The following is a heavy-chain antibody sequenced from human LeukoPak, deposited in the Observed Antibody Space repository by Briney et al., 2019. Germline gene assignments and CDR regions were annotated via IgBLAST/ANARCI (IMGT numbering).Heavy chain of an antibody. CDR3: ARRDGSGSHFDY. D-gene: IGHD3-10*01. CDR2: IYPGDSDN. CDR1: GYSFTSYW. Sequence: GESLKISLKGSGYSFTSYWIGWVRQIPGKGLGWMGIIYPGDSDNRYSVSFQGQVTISADKPISTAYLQWSSLKASDTAMYYCARRDGSGSHFDYWGQGTLVTVSS. V-gene: IGHV5-51*01. J-gene: IGHJ4*02.